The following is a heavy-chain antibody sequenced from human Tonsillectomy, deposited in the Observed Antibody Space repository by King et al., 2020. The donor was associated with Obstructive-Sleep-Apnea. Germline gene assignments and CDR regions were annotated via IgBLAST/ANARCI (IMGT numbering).Heavy chain of an antibody. Sequence: VQLVESGGGVVQPGRSLRLSCAASGFTFSSYAMHWVRQAPGKGLEWVAVISYDGTNKYYIDSVKVRFTISRDNSKNTLYLQMNSLRAEDTAVYYCARVKGGDPLGHPSEDVWGQGTTVTVSS. V-gene: IGHV3-30*04. CDR2: ISYDGTNK. CDR1: GFTFSSYA. CDR3: ARVKGGDPLGHPSEDV. J-gene: IGHJ6*02. D-gene: IGHD3-16*01.